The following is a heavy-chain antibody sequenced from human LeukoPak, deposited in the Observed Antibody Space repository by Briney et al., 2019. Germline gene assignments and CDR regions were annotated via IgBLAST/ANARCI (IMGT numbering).Heavy chain of an antibody. CDR1: GGSISSSSYY. CDR2: IYYSGST. D-gene: IGHD3-9*01. J-gene: IGHJ3*02. CDR3: ARLALRYFDWLGSAFDI. V-gene: IGHV4-39*01. Sequence: SETLSLTXTVSGGSISSSSYYWSWIRQPPGKGLEWIGSIYYSGSTYYNPSLKSRVTISVDTSKNQFSLKLSSVTAADTAVYYCARLALRYFDWLGSAFDIWGQGTMVTVSS.